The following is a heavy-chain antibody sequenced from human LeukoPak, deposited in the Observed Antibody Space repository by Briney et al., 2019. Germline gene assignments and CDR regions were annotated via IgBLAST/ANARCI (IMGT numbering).Heavy chain of an antibody. V-gene: IGHV3-30*04. J-gene: IGHJ3*02. Sequence: PGRSLRLSCAASGFTFSSYAMHWVRQAPGKGLEWVAVISYDGSNKYYADSVKGRFTISRDNSKNTLYLQMNSLRAEDTAVYYCAKSQESVTMIVVVITNAFDIWGQGTMVTVSS. CDR2: ISYDGSNK. D-gene: IGHD3-22*01. CDR3: AKSQESVTMIVVVITNAFDI. CDR1: GFTFSSYA.